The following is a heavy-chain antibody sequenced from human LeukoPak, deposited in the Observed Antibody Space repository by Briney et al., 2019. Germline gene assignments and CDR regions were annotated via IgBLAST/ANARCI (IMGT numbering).Heavy chain of an antibody. CDR3: ARGTVYDYVWGSSRSYYFDY. Sequence: GGSLRLSCVASGFAFSSHAMSWVRQAPGKGLEWVSGISGRGINTYYADSVKGRFTVSRDNSMNTLYLQVNSLSAEDTAVYYCARGTVYDYVWGSSRSYYFDYWGQGTLVTVSS. CDR1: GFAFSSHA. V-gene: IGHV3-23*01. D-gene: IGHD3-16*02. CDR2: ISGRGINT. J-gene: IGHJ4*02.